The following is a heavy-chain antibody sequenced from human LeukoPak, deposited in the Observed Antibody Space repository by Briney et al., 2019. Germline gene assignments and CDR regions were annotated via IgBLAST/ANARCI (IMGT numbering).Heavy chain of an antibody. CDR1: GFTFDDYS. Sequence: GGSLRLSCAASGFTFDDYSMHWVRQVPGKGLEWVSLIRGDGSKAYYADSVKGRFTISRDSSKNSLYLQMSSLRTEDTALYYCAKGGGTTYFDSWGQGTLVTVSS. CDR2: IRGDGSKA. CDR3: AKGGGTTYFDS. J-gene: IGHJ4*02. D-gene: IGHD1-1*01. V-gene: IGHV3-43*01.